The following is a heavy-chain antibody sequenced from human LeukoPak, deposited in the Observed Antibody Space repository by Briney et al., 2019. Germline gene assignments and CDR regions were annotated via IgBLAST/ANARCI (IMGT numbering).Heavy chain of an antibody. Sequence: PGGSLRLSCAASGFTFSSYAMSWVRQAPGKGLEWVSVIYSGGSTYYADSVKGRFTISRHNSKNTLYLQMNSLRAEDTAVYYCARGGIAARPLGYWGQGTLVTVSS. D-gene: IGHD6-6*01. V-gene: IGHV3-53*04. CDR3: ARGGIAARPLGY. J-gene: IGHJ4*02. CDR1: GFTFSSYA. CDR2: IYSGGST.